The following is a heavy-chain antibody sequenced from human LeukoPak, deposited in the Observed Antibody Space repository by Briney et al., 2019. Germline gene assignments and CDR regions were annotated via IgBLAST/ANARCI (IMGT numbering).Heavy chain of an antibody. J-gene: IGHJ4*02. CDR3: AVWFGEFNY. D-gene: IGHD3-10*01. V-gene: IGHV1-46*01. CDR1: GYTFISYY. CDR2: INPSGGST. Sequence: GASVKVSCKASGYTFISYYMHWVRQAPGQGLEWVGIINPSGGSTSYPQKFQGRVTMTRDTSTSTVYMELSSLRSEDTAVYYCAVWFGEFNYWGQGTLVTVSS.